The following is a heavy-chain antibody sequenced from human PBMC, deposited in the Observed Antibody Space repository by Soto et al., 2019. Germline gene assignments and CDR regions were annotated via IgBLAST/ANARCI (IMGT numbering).Heavy chain of an antibody. J-gene: IGHJ4*02. D-gene: IGHD3-9*01. Sequence: GGSLRLSCAASGFTFSSYGMHWVRQAPGKGLEWVAVISYDGSNKYYADSVKGRFTISRDNSKNTLYLQMNSLRAEDTAVYYCAKVLVGDILTGPDYWGQGNLVTVSS. CDR2: ISYDGSNK. V-gene: IGHV3-30*18. CDR1: GFTFSSYG. CDR3: AKVLVGDILTGPDY.